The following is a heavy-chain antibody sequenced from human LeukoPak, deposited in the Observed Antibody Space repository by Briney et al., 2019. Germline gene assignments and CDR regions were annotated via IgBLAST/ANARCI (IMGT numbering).Heavy chain of an antibody. Sequence: SETLSLTCTVSGYSISSGYYWGWIRQPPGKGLEWIGSIYHSGSTYYNPSLKIRLTISVDTSKNQFSLKLSSVTAADTAVYYCARDFDYWGQGTLVTVSS. J-gene: IGHJ4*02. CDR3: ARDFDY. CDR2: IYHSGST. CDR1: GYSISSGYY. V-gene: IGHV4-38-2*02.